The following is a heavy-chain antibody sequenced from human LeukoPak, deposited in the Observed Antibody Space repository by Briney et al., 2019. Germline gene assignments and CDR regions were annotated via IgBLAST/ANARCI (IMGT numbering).Heavy chain of an antibody. D-gene: IGHD5-18*01. CDR2: IYYSGST. Sequence: SETLSLTCTVSGGSINNGDYFWSWIRQSPGMGLEWLGYIYYSGSTYYNPSLKSRVVMSMDTSKNQFSLKLNSVIAADTAVYYCARAGYSYGGDAFDIWGQGTMVTVSS. CDR1: GGSINNGDYF. CDR3: ARAGYSYGGDAFDI. J-gene: IGHJ3*02. V-gene: IGHV4-30-4*01.